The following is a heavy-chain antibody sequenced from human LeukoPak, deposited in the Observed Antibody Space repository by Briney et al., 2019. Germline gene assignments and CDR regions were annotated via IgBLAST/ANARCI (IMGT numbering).Heavy chain of an antibody. J-gene: IGHJ4*02. V-gene: IGHV3-23*01. CDR2: INNVGGGT. CDR1: GFTFSSYA. CDR3: ASPRNGY. Sequence: GGSLTLSCAASGFTFSSYAMSWVRQAPGKGLEWVSGINNVGGGTYNPDSVKGRFTISRDNSKSTLYLQMNGLRAEDTAVYYCASPRNGYWGQGALVTVSS. D-gene: IGHD2-8*01.